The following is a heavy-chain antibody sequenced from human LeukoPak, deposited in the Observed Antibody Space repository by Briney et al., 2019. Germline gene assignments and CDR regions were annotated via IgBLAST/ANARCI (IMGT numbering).Heavy chain of an antibody. V-gene: IGHV1-18*01. J-gene: IGHJ3*02. CDR2: ISGYNGNT. CDR1: GYTFNSYG. Sequence: ASVKVSCKASGYTFNSYGISWVRQAPGQGLEWMGWISGYNGNTKYAEKFQGRVTLTRDKSISTAYMELNSLRSDDTAVYYCARPQREIRYFDWSDAFDIWGQGTMVTVSS. CDR3: ARPQREIRYFDWSDAFDI. D-gene: IGHD3-9*01.